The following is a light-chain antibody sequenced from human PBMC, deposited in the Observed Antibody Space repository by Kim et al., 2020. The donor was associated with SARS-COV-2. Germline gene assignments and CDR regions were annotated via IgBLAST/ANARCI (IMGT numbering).Light chain of an antibody. CDR3: YSYTRSSTCV. J-gene: IGLJ1*01. CDR1: SSDIGVYDY. CDR2: DVN. Sequence: QSALTQPASVSGSPGQSITISCTGTSSDIGVYDYVSWYQQHPGKAPELMIYDVNKRPSGVSNRFSGSKSGTTASLTISGLQAEDEADYYCYSYTRSSTCVFGTGTKVTVL. V-gene: IGLV2-14*01.